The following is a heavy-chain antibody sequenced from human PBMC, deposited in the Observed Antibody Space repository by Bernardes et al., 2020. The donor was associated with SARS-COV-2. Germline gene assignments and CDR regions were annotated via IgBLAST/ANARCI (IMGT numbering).Heavy chain of an antibody. CDR1: GGSISSNFYY. Sequence: SETLSLTCTVSGGSISSNFYYWGWIRQPPGKGLEWIGSIYYSGNTYYNPSLKSRVTISVDTSKNQFSLKLNSVTAADTAVYYCARSLVWDRADVWGQGTTVTVSS. V-gene: IGHV4-39*01. D-gene: IGHD3-16*01. CDR2: IYYSGNT. CDR3: ARSLVWDRADV. J-gene: IGHJ6*02.